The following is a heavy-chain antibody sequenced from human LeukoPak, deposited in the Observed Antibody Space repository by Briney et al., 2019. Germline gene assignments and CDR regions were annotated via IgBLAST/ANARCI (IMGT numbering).Heavy chain of an antibody. CDR3: ARPPKKSASGYLESPYFDY. V-gene: IGHV4-31*03. Sequence: SQTLSLTCTVSGGSISSGGYYWSWIRQHPGKGLEWIGYIYYSGSTYYNPSLKSRVTISVDTSKNQFSLKLSSVTAADTAVYYCARPPKKSASGYLESPYFDYWGQGTLVTVSS. CDR1: GGSISSGGYY. J-gene: IGHJ4*02. CDR2: IYYSGST. D-gene: IGHD3-10*01.